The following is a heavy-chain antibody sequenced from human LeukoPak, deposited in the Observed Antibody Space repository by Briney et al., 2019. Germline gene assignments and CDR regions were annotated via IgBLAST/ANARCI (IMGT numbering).Heavy chain of an antibody. CDR2: IYPGDSDT. CDR3: SRQRQQLAPPDY. J-gene: IGHJ4*02. CDR1: GYNFQSYW. Sequence: GEAPKTFCKGAGYNFQSYWLGLGRQMPRKGLEWVGIIYPGDSDTRYSPSFQGQVTISADKSISTAYLQWSSLKASDTAMYYCSRQRQQLAPPDYWGQGTLVTVSS. D-gene: IGHD6-13*01. V-gene: IGHV5-51*01.